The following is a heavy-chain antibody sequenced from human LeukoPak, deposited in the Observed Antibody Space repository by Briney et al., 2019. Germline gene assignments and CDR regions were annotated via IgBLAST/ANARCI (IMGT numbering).Heavy chain of an antibody. J-gene: IGHJ4*02. CDR2: INSDGSST. Sequence: GGSLRLSCAASGFTFGRYWMHWVRQTPGKGLVWVSRINSDGSSTRYADSVKGRFTISRDNAKNTLDLQMSSLRAEDTAVYYCARVDCSGGSCYVDYWGQGTLVTVSS. D-gene: IGHD2-15*01. CDR1: GFTFGRYW. CDR3: ARVDCSGGSCYVDY. V-gene: IGHV3-74*01.